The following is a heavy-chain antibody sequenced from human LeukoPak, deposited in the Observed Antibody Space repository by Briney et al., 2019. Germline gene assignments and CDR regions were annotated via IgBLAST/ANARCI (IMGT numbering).Heavy chain of an antibody. D-gene: IGHD3-3*01. J-gene: IGHJ4*02. CDR1: GYTFTSYG. CDR2: ISGYSGNT. Sequence: ASVRVSCKTSGYTFTSYGISWVRQAPGQGLEWMGWISGYSGNTKFLQKLQDRVTMTTDTSTSTAYMELRSLRPDDTAVYYCARDQYDFWGSSTYWGQGTLVTVSS. V-gene: IGHV1-18*01. CDR3: ARDQYDFWGSSTY.